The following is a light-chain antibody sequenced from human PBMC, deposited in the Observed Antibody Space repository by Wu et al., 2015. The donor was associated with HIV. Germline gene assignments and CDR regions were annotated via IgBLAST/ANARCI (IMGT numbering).Light chain of an antibody. V-gene: IGKV1-5*03. Sequence: DIQLTQSPSTLSASIGDRVIITCRASQSISSWLAWYHQKPGKAPKLLIYQASSLEKGVPPRSSGSGSETEFTLTISCLQPDDFATYYCQQYKTYSPTFGGGTKVEIK. CDR3: QQYKTYSPT. J-gene: IGKJ4*01. CDR2: QAS. CDR1: QSISSW.